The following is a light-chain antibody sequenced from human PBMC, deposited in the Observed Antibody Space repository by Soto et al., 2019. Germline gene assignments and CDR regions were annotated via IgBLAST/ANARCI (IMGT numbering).Light chain of an antibody. CDR2: GAS. V-gene: IGKV1-9*01. CDR1: QGISSY. Sequence: IQLTQSPSSLSASVGDRVTITCRASQGISSYLGWYQQKPGKAPKLLIYGASTLQSGVPSRFSGSGSGTDFTPTISSLQPEDFATYYCQQLNKYPSTFGGGTKVDI. CDR3: QQLNKYPST. J-gene: IGKJ4*01.